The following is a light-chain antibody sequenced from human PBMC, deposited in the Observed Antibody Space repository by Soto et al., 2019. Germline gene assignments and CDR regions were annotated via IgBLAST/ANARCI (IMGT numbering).Light chain of an antibody. J-gene: IGKJ1*01. CDR2: GAS. CDR3: QHYNNWPET. V-gene: IGKV3-15*01. Sequence: EIVMTQSPATLSVSPGERATLSCRASQSVGSNLAWYQQKPGQAPRLLIYGASTRATGIPARFSGSGSGTEFTLTISSLQSEDFAIYYCQHYNNWPETFGQGTKVEIK. CDR1: QSVGSN.